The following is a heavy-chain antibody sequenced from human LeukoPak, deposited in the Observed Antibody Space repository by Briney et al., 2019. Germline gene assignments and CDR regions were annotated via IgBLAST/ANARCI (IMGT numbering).Heavy chain of an antibody. D-gene: IGHD3-9*01. J-gene: IGHJ4*02. Sequence: ASVKVSCKASGYTFTGYYMHWVRQAPGQGLEWMGWINPNSGGTNYAQKFQGRVTMTRDTSISTAYMELSSLRSEDTAVYYCARGGGVDILTGFQYWGQGTLVTVSS. CDR1: GYTFTGYY. CDR3: ARGGGVDILTGFQY. V-gene: IGHV1-2*02. CDR2: INPNSGGT.